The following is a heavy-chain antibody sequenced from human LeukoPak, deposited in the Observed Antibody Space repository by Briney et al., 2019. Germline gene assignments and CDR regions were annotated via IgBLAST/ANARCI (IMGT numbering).Heavy chain of an antibody. V-gene: IGHV3-30*18. CDR2: ISYDGSNK. Sequence: GGSLRLSCAASGFTFSSYAMSWVRQAPGKGLEWVAVISYDGSNKYYADSVKGRFTISRDNSKNTLYLQMNSLRAEDTAVYYCAKESDRVLWFGELLRPYFDYWGQGTLVTVSS. J-gene: IGHJ4*02. CDR3: AKESDRVLWFGELLRPYFDY. CDR1: GFTFSSYA. D-gene: IGHD3-10*01.